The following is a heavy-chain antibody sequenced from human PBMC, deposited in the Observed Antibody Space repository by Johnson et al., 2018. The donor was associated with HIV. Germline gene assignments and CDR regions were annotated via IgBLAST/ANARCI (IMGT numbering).Heavy chain of an antibody. CDR2: ISGSGGST. D-gene: IGHD2-8*01. CDR1: GFTFSSYA. Sequence: VQLVESGGGLVQPGGSLRFSCAVSGFTFSSYAMSWVRQAPGKGLEWVSAISGSGGSTYYADSVKGRFTISRDNSKNTLFLQMNSLRVEDTAVYYCARLKNGAFDIWGQGTMVTVSS. J-gene: IGHJ3*02. CDR3: ARLKNGAFDI. V-gene: IGHV3-23*04.